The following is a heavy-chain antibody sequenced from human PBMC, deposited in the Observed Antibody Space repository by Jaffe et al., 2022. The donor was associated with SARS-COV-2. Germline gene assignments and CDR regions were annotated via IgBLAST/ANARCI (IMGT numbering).Heavy chain of an antibody. CDR2: IKSKTDGGTT. V-gene: IGHV3-15*01. Sequence: EVQLVESGGGLVKPGGSLRLSCAASGFTFSNAWMSWVRQAPGKGLEWVGRIKSKTDGGTTDYAAPVKGRFTISRDDSKNTLYLQMNSLKTEDTAVYYCTTGPIPITMIVVVCPWGQGTLVTVSS. J-gene: IGHJ5*02. CDR3: TTGPIPITMIVVVCP. CDR1: GFTFSNAW. D-gene: IGHD3-22*01.